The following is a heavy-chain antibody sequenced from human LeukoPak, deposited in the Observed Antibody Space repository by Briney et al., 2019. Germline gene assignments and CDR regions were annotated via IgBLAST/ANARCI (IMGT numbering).Heavy chain of an antibody. CDR1: GGTFSSYA. CDR2: IIPIFGTA. J-gene: IGHJ4*02. V-gene: IGHV1-69*13. Sequence: SVTVSCTASGGTFSSYAISWVRQAPGQGLEWMGGIIPIFGTANYAQRFQGRVTITADESTSTAYMELSSLRSEDTAVYYCARDGYSSGYGQTTKGRPSDYWGQGTLVTVSS. CDR3: ARDGYSSGYGQTTKGRPSDY. D-gene: IGHD6-19*01.